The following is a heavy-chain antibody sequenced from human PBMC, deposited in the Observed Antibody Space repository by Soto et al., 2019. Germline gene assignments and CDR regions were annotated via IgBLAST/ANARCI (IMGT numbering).Heavy chain of an antibody. J-gene: IGHJ5*02. CDR2: INHSGST. CDR3: AREVGVVVAATSYNWFEP. V-gene: IGHV4-34*01. Sequence: SETLSLTCAVYGESCSAYYWTWIRQPPGKGLEWIGEINHSGSTKYNPSLRSRVTVSVDTSKHQFSLKLSSVTAADTAVYYCAREVGVVVAATSYNWFEPWGQGTLVTVSS. CDR1: GESCSAYY. D-gene: IGHD2-15*01.